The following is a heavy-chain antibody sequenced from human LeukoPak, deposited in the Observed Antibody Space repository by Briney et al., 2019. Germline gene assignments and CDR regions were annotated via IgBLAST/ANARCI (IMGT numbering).Heavy chain of an antibody. CDR2: IYYSGST. D-gene: IGHD5-12*01. CDR1: GGSISSYY. J-gene: IGHJ6*02. Sequence: SETLSLTCTVSGGSISSYYWSWIRQPPGKGLEWIGYIYYSGSTNYNPSLKSRVTISVDTSKNQFSLKLSSVTAADTAVYYCARDSDVTVATTTQPYYYYYGMDVWGQGTTVTVSS. CDR3: ARDSDVTVATTTQPYYYYYGMDV. V-gene: IGHV4-59*01.